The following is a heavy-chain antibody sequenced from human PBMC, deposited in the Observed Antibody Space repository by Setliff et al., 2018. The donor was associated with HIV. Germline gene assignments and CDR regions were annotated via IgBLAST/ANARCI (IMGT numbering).Heavy chain of an antibody. CDR3: ARALQGSRRDPDY. CDR1: GFAFSGFW. CDR2: IKQDGSEK. J-gene: IGHJ4*02. V-gene: IGHV3-7*03. Sequence: GGLRLSCAASGFAFSGFWMSWARQAPGEGLEWVANIKQDGSEKYYIDSVKGRFTISRDNAKNSLYLQMNSLRAEDTAVYYCARALQGSRRDPDYWGQGTLVTVSS. D-gene: IGHD3-10*01.